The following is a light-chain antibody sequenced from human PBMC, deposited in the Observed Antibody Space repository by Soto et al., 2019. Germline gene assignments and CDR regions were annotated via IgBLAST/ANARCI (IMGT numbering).Light chain of an antibody. J-gene: IGKJ5*01. CDR2: DAS. V-gene: IGKV3-11*01. Sequence: EIVLTQSPSTLSFSPWERSTLSFRASQSVTNYLAWFQQKPGQAPRLLIYDASNRATGIPARFSGSGSGTDFTLTISSLEPEDFAIYYCQQRTNWPPAFGQGTRLEI. CDR3: QQRTNWPPA. CDR1: QSVTNY.